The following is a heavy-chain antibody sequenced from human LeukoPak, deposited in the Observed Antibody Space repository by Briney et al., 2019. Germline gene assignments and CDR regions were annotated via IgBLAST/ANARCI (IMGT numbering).Heavy chain of an antibody. CDR3: ARDGRDTYYYDSTWGADY. D-gene: IGHD3-22*01. J-gene: IGHJ4*02. V-gene: IGHV3-30-3*01. CDR1: GFTFSSYA. Sequence: PGGSLRLSCAASGFTFSSYAMHWVRQAPGKGLEWVAVISYDGSNKYYADSVKGRFTISRDNSKNTLYLQMNSLRAEDTAVYYCARDGRDTYYYDSTWGADYWGQGTLVTVSS. CDR2: ISYDGSNK.